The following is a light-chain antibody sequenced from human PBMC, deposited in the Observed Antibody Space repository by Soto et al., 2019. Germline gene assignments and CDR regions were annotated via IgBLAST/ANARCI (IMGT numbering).Light chain of an antibody. J-gene: IGKJ1*01. CDR2: WAS. Sequence: DIVMTQSPDSLAVSLGERATINCRSSQSVLYSANNKNKLAWYQQKSGQPPKLLIYWASTRESGVPDRFSGSGSGTDFNIKIPSLQAADVAVYYCQQYYNTPRTFGQRTPVAIK. CDR3: QQYYNTPRT. CDR1: QSVLYSANNKNK. V-gene: IGKV4-1*01.